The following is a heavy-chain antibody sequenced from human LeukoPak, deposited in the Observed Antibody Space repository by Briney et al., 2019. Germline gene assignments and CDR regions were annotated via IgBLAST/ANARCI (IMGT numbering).Heavy chain of an antibody. CDR1: DASISNSY. CDR3: ANSYDGKIVPFDN. Sequence: SETLSLTCTVSDASISNSYWNWVRQPPGKGLEWIAYDYSSGNTKYNPSLKSRISLSVDTSKSQFSLKLYSVTAADTAVYYCANSYDGKIVPFDNWGQGTPVTVSS. V-gene: IGHV4-4*09. J-gene: IGHJ4*02. CDR2: DYSSGNT. D-gene: IGHD5-12*01.